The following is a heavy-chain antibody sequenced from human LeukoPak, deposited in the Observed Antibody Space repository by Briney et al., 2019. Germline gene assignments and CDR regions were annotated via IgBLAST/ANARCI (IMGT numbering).Heavy chain of an antibody. D-gene: IGHD2-15*01. CDR2: LYSSGST. V-gene: IGHV4-39*07. Sequence: SETLSLTCTVSGGSISRSTYYWGWIRQPPGKGLEWIGSLYSSGSTYYNPSLNSRVTISVDTSKNQFSLKLSSVPAADTAVYYCARDIGGAMDVWGKGTTVTVSS. J-gene: IGHJ6*03. CDR3: ARDIGGAMDV. CDR1: GGSISRSTYY.